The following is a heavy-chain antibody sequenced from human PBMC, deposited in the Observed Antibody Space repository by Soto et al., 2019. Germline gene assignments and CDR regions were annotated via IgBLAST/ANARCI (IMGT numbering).Heavy chain of an antibody. CDR3: ARVPSPFDYYYAMDV. J-gene: IGHJ6*02. CDR2: IFSSGTT. Sequence: GPGPSPPSETLSLTCTVSGDSISSGNKYWSWIRQPPGKGLEWIGYIFSSGTTYYNPSLKSRLTMSLDASQNQFSLKLNSLTDADTAVYFCARVPSPFDYYYAMDVWGQGTTVTVSS. D-gene: IGHD3-16*01. CDR1: GDSISSGNKY. V-gene: IGHV4-30-4*01.